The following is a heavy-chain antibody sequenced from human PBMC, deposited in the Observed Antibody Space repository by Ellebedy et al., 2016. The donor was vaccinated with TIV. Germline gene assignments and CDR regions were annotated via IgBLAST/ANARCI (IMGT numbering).Heavy chain of an antibody. V-gene: IGHV3-15*01. CDR3: ARLVEWDEDC. CDR2: SRGKIDGETV. J-gene: IGHJ4*02. D-gene: IGHD3-3*01. Sequence: GESLKISCAASGPGFTFTTAWMHCVREPPGMGLEWVGRSRGKIDGETVEYAAAVKGRFSISRDDSKSTVYLQMNSLKTEDTAVYYCARLVEWDEDCWGQGTLVTVSS. CDR1: GPGFTFTTAW.